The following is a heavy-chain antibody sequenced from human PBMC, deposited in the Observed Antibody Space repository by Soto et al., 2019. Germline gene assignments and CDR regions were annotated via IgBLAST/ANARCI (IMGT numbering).Heavy chain of an antibody. Sequence: ESLKISCAASGLTFSSYAMSWVRPAPGKGLEWVSAISGSGGSTYYADSVKGRFTISRDNSKNTLYLQMNSLRAEDTAVYYCAKDRYCSGGSCYSEWAFDIWGQGTMVTVSS. D-gene: IGHD2-15*01. CDR3: AKDRYCSGGSCYSEWAFDI. V-gene: IGHV3-23*01. J-gene: IGHJ3*02. CDR1: GLTFSSYA. CDR2: ISGSGGST.